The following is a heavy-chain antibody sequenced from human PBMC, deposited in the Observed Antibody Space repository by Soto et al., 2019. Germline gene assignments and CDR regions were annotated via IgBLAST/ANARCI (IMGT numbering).Heavy chain of an antibody. CDR3: ARDSRLWFGETYYFDY. CDR1: GGSISSYY. Sequence: SETLSLTCTVSGGSISSYYWSWIRQPPGKGLEWIGYIYYSGSTNYNPSLKSRVTISVDTSKNQFSLKLSSVTAADTAVYYCARDSRLWFGETYYFDYWGQGTLVTVSS. J-gene: IGHJ4*02. D-gene: IGHD3-10*01. CDR2: IYYSGST. V-gene: IGHV4-59*01.